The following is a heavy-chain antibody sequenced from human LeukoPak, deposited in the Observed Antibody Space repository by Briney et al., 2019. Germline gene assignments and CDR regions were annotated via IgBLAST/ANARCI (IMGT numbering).Heavy chain of an antibody. CDR2: ISYDGSNK. CDR1: GFTFSSYA. V-gene: IGHV3-30-3*01. CDR3: ASPDTAMVPFDY. D-gene: IGHD5-18*01. J-gene: IGHJ4*02. Sequence: GGSLRLSCAASGFTFSSYAMHWVRQAPGKGLEWVAVISYDGSNKYYADSVKGRFTISRDNSKNTLYLQMNSLRAEDTAVYYCASPDTAMVPFDYWGQGTLVTVSS.